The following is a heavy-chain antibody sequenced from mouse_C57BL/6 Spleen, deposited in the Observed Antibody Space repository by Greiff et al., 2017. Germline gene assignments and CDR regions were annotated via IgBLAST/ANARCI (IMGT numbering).Heavy chain of an antibody. V-gene: IGHV1-82*01. D-gene: IGHD4-1*01. CDR1: GYAFSSSW. CDR3: AVTGLYYAMDY. Sequence: VQLVESGPELVKPGASVKISCKASGYAFSSSWMNWVKQRPGKGLEWIGRIYPGDGDTNYNGKFKGKATLTADKSSSTAYMQLSSLTSEDSAVXFCAVTGLYYAMDYWGQGTSVTVSS. CDR2: IYPGDGDT. J-gene: IGHJ4*01.